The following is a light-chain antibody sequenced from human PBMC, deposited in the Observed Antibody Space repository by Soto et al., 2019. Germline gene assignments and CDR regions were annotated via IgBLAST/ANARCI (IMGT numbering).Light chain of an antibody. Sequence: QSVLTHPASVSGSPGQSITISCTGTSSDVGRYKYVSWYQQYPGNAPKLLIYEVSNRPSGVSDRFSGSKSDNTASLTISGLQPADEARYFCSSSTSGNTCVLGTGTKV. J-gene: IGLJ1*01. CDR3: SSSTSGNTCV. CDR1: SSDVGRYKY. CDR2: EVS. V-gene: IGLV2-14*01.